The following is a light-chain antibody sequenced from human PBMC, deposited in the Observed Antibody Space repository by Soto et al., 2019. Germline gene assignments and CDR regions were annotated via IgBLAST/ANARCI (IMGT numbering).Light chain of an antibody. V-gene: IGLV2-8*01. CDR2: EVT. J-gene: IGLJ2*01. Sequence: QSALPQPPSASGSPVQSVTISCTGTSSDIGAYNYVSWYQQHPGKAPKLMIYEVTKRPSGVPDRFYGSKSGNTASLTVSGLQAEDEADYYCNAPAGSINFVFGGGNKLTVL. CDR3: NAPAGSINFV. CDR1: SSDIGAYNY.